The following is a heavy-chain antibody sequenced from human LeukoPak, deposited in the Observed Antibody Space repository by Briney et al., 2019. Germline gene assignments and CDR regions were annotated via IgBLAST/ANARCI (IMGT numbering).Heavy chain of an antibody. CDR2: IYPGDSDT. J-gene: IGHJ5*02. V-gene: IGHV5-51*01. Sequence: GESLKISCKGSGYSFTSYWIGWVRQMPGKGLEWMGIIYPGDSDTRYSPSFQGQVTISADKSISTAYLQWSSLKASDTAMYYCARIRCGDCYYNWFDPWGQGTLVTVSS. CDR3: ARIRCGDCYYNWFDP. CDR1: GYSFTSYW. D-gene: IGHD2-21*02.